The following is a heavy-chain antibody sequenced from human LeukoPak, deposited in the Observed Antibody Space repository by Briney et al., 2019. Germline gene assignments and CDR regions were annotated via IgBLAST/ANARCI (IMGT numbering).Heavy chain of an antibody. V-gene: IGHV3-23*01. D-gene: IGHD5-18*01. Sequence: GGSLRLSCAASGFTFSSYVMSWVRQAPGKGLEWVSAISGSGGSTYYADCVKGRFTISRDNSKNTLYLQVNSLGAEDTAIYYCAKGVGYSRGSDYWGQGTLVTVSS. CDR2: ISGSGGST. CDR3: AKGVGYSRGSDY. J-gene: IGHJ4*02. CDR1: GFTFSSYV.